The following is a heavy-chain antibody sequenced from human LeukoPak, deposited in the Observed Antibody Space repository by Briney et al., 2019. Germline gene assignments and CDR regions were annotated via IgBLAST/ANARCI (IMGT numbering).Heavy chain of an antibody. Sequence: GGSLRLSCAASGFTFDDYAMHWVRQAPGKGLEWVSLISGDGGSTYYADSVKGRFTISRDNSKNSLYLQMNSLRTEDTALYYCAKEEPNSYYDFWSGSNWFDPWGQGTLVTGSS. CDR2: ISGDGGST. V-gene: IGHV3-43*02. CDR1: GFTFDDYA. CDR3: AKEEPNSYYDFWSGSNWFDP. J-gene: IGHJ5*02. D-gene: IGHD3-3*01.